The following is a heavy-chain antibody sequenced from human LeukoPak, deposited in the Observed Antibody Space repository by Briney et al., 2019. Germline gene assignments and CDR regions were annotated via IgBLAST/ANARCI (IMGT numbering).Heavy chain of an antibody. CDR2: IFYSGAA. CDR3: ARRIANRNWFDP. J-gene: IGHJ5*02. V-gene: IGHV4-39*01. CDR1: GGSSSSSDYY. Sequence: PSETLSLTGTVSGGSSSSSDYYWGWVRQPPGKGLEWIGSIFYSGAAHCNPSLKSRVTISVDTSNNQFSLMLSSVTAADTAVYYCARRIANRNWFDPWGQGTLVTVSS. D-gene: IGHD1/OR15-1a*01.